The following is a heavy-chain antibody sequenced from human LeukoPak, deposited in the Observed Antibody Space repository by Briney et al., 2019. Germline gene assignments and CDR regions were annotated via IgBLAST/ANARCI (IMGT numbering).Heavy chain of an antibody. Sequence: PGGSLRLFCASSGFTFSAYHMNWVRQAPGKGLEWISFISSDSGTLYYADSVKGRFTISRDNAANSLYLQMNNLRDEDTAVYYCARRDPFDYWGQGTMVTVSS. CDR1: GFTFSAYH. CDR3: ARRDPFDY. J-gene: IGHJ4*02. CDR2: ISSDSGTL. V-gene: IGHV3-48*02.